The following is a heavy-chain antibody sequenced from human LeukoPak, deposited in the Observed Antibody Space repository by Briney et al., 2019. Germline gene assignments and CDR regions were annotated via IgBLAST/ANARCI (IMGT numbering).Heavy chain of an antibody. CDR2: INPSGGST. J-gene: IGHJ4*02. Sequence: ASVKVSCKASGYSFTNYYMHWVRQAPGQGLEWMGIINPSGGSTTNAQKFQGRVTMTRDTSTTTVYMELSSLISDDTAMYYCARDERDVVVVPGAMPYWGQGTLVTVSS. CDR3: ARDERDVVVVPGAMPY. D-gene: IGHD2-2*01. CDR1: GYSFTNYY. V-gene: IGHV1-46*01.